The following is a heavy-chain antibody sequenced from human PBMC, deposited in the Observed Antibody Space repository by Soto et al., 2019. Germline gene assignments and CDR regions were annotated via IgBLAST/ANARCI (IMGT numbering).Heavy chain of an antibody. CDR3: ARGPLLWGDV. CDR2: IIPILGIA. CDR1: GGTFSSYT. D-gene: IGHD3-10*01. V-gene: IGHV1-69*02. J-gene: IGHJ6*02. Sequence: SGKVSCKASGGTFSSYTISWVRQAPGQGLEWMGRIIPILGIANYAQKFQGRVTITRDTSASTAYMELSSLRSEDTAVYYCARGPLLWGDVWGQGTTVTVSS.